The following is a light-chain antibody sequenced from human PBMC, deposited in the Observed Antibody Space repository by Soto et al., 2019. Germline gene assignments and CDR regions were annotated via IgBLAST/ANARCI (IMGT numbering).Light chain of an antibody. CDR3: QQYNNWPQT. V-gene: IGKV3-15*01. Sequence: EIVLTQSPATLSVSPGERVILSCRASQSVDISLAWYQQKPGQAPRLLIYGASTRATDMPGTFSGSGSGTEFTLTISSLQSEDFAVYYCQQYNNWPQTFGQGTKVDIK. CDR2: GAS. CDR1: QSVDIS. J-gene: IGKJ1*01.